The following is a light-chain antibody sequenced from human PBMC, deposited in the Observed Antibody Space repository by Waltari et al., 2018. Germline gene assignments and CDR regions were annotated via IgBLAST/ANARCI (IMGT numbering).Light chain of an antibody. CDR2: GAS. V-gene: IGKV3-15*01. J-gene: IGKJ1*01. CDR1: QSVSSN. CDR3: QQYNEWPRT. Sequence: EIVMTQSPATLSVSPGARATLSCRASQSVSSNLARYQQRPGQAPRLLIHGASTRATGIPARFSGSGSGTEFTLTISSLQSEDFAVYHCQQYNEWPRTFGQGTKVEIK.